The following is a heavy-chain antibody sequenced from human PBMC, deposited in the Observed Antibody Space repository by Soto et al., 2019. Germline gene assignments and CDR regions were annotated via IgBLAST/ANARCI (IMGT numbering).Heavy chain of an antibody. CDR1: GFTFSSYS. V-gene: IGHV3-21*01. CDR3: ARDPYLDYDFWGGYLGYYYYGMDV. D-gene: IGHD3-3*01. CDR2: ISSSSSYI. J-gene: IGHJ6*02. Sequence: GGSLRLSCAASGFTFSSYSMNWVRQAPGKGLEWVSSISSSSSYIYYADSVKGRFTISRDNAKNSLYLQMNSLRAEDTAVYYCARDPYLDYDFWGGYLGYYYYGMDVWGQGTTVTVSS.